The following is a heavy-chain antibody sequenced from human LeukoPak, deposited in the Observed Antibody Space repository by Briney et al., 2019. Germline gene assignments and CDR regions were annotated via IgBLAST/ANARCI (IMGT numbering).Heavy chain of an antibody. D-gene: IGHD3-22*01. CDR3: ARDHYDSSGYYYVDPNWFDP. V-gene: IGHV1-69*05. CDR2: IIPIFGTA. CDR1: GGTFSSYA. Sequence: SVKVSCKASGGTFSSYAISWVRQAPGQGLEWMGGIIPIFGTANYAQKFQGRVTITTDESTSTAYMEPSSLRSEDTAVYYCARDHYDSSGYYYVDPNWFDPWGQGTLVTVSS. J-gene: IGHJ5*02.